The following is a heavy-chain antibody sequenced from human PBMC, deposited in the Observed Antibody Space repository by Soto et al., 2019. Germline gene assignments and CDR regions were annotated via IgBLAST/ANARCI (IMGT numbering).Heavy chain of an antibody. CDR1: GFTFSSYW. D-gene: IGHD3-22*01. V-gene: IGHV3-7*01. CDR3: ARVTDYYESNGYFDY. Sequence: EVQLVESGGGLVQPGGSLRLSCAASGFTFSSYWMSWVRQAPGKGLEWVANIKQDGSEKYYVDSVKGRLTISRDNAKNSLNIQMNSLRAEDTAVYYCARVTDYYESNGYFDYWGQGTLVTVSS. CDR2: IKQDGSEK. J-gene: IGHJ4*02.